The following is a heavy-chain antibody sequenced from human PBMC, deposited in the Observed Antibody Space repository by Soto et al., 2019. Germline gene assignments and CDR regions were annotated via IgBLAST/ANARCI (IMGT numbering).Heavy chain of an antibody. CDR1: GASISSSRGF. CDR3: TRLVRDTAMVSFDL. Sequence: SETLSLTCTVSGASISSSRGFWGWIRQPPGKGLEWIGSISYSGTTFYNPSLKSRVTISVDTSRNQFSLKLNSVTAADTAVYYCTRLVRDTAMVSFDLWGQGTLVTVSS. J-gene: IGHJ4*02. CDR2: ISYSGTT. V-gene: IGHV4-39*01. D-gene: IGHD5-18*01.